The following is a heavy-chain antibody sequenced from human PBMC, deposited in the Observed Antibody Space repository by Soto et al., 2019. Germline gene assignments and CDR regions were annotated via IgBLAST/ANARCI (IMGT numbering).Heavy chain of an antibody. CDR3: ARQIGRGSWSLDH. D-gene: IGHD6-13*01. V-gene: IGHV4-39*01. CDR1: GGSISSSDYW. J-gene: IGHJ4*02. Sequence: QLQLQESGPGLMKPAETLSLTCSVSGGSISSSDYWWGWIRQPPGKGLEWIGSIYYTGSTYYNPSLKSRVEISVDTSKNQFSLRLSSVTAADTAVYYCARQIGRGSWSLDHWGQGTLVTVSS. CDR2: IYYTGST.